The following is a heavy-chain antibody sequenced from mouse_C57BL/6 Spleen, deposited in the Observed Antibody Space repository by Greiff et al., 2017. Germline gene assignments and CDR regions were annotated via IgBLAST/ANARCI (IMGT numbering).Heavy chain of an antibody. CDR3: AKYSNYGYFDV. V-gene: IGHV5-17*01. Sequence: EVKLMESGGGLVKPGGSLKLSCAASGFTFSDYGMHWVRQAPEKGLVWVAYISSGSSTIYYADTVKGRFTISRDNAKNTLFLQMTSLRSEDTAMYYCAKYSNYGYFDVWGTGTTVTVSS. CDR2: ISSGSSTI. J-gene: IGHJ1*03. CDR1: GFTFSDYG. D-gene: IGHD2-5*01.